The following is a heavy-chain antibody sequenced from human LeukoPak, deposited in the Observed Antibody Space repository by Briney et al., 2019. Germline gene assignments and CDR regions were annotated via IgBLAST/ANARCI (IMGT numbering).Heavy chain of an antibody. CDR3: ARGFYYGSGWWFDP. CDR1: GGSISSGSYY. J-gene: IGHJ5*02. D-gene: IGHD3-10*01. V-gene: IGHV4-61*02. Sequence: SETLSLTCTVSGGSISSGSYYWSWIRQPAGKGLEWIGRIYTRGSTNYNPSLKSRVTISLDTSKNQFSLKLSSVTAADTAVHYCARGFYYGSGWWFDPWGQGTLVTVSS. CDR2: IYTRGST.